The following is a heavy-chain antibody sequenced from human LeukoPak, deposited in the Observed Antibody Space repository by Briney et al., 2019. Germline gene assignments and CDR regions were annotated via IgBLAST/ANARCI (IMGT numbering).Heavy chain of an antibody. CDR2: INPNNGGT. Sequence: ASVKVSCKASGYTFTGHYMHWVRQAPGQGLEWMGWINPNNGGTNYGKKFQGRVTMTRDTSISTAYMELSRLRSDDTAVYYCARSPAARPVTPDYWGQGTLVTVSS. D-gene: IGHD6-6*01. CDR1: GYTFTGHY. V-gene: IGHV1-2*02. CDR3: ARSPAARPVTPDY. J-gene: IGHJ4*02.